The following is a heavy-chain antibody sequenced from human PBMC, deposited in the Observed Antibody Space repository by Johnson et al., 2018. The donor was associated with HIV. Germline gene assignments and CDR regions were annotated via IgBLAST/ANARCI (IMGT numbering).Heavy chain of an antibody. Sequence: VQLVESGGGLVQPGGSLSLSCAASGFTFSSSAMSWVRQAPGKGLEWVSAIIGSGGSTYSADSVKGRFTISRDNSKNTLYLQMNSLRAEDTAVYYCAKAMSPMVRGNIWSQGTMGIVSS. D-gene: IGHD3-10*01. CDR3: AKAMSPMVRGNI. CDR1: GFTFSSSA. V-gene: IGHV3-23*04. CDR2: IIGSGGST. J-gene: IGHJ3*02.